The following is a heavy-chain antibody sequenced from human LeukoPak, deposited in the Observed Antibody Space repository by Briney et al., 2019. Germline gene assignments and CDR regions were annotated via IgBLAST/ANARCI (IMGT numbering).Heavy chain of an antibody. D-gene: IGHD3-22*01. CDR3: AKDAWTYYYDSSGYYDY. CDR2: ISYDGSNK. J-gene: IGHJ4*02. Sequence: GGSLRLSCAASGFTFSSYAMHWVRQAPGKGLEWVAVISYDGSNKYYADSVKGRFTISRDNSKNTLYLQMNSLRAEDTAVYYCAKDAWTYYYDSSGYYDYWGQGTLVTVSS. V-gene: IGHV3-30*04. CDR1: GFTFSSYA.